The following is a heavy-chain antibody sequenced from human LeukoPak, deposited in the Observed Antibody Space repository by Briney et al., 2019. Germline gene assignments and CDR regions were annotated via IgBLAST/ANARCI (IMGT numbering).Heavy chain of an antibody. CDR2: ISSSSTSL. V-gene: IGHV3-21*01. D-gene: IGHD3/OR15-3a*01. CDR1: GFTFSSYS. CDR3: ANEMQGTGEDY. J-gene: IGHJ4*02. Sequence: GGFLRLSCAASGFTFSSYSMNWVRQAPGKGLEWVSSISSSSTSLYSASSVNPPFTISTDNAKNSLYLHMNSLRAEDTAVYYCANEMQGTGEDYWGQGTLVTVSS.